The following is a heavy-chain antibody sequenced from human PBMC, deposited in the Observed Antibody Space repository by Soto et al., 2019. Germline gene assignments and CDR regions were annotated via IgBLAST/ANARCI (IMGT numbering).Heavy chain of an antibody. V-gene: IGHV5-10-1*01. CDR1: GYIFTAYW. CDR3: ARYNFWRGYYYIDS. Sequence: PGESLKISCKTSGYIFTAYWISWVRQLPGKGLEWMGRIDPSDSYTNYRPAFQGHVTVSADTSISTAYLQWSSLKASDTAMYYCARYNFWRGYYYIDSWGQGTLVTVS. D-gene: IGHD3-3*01. J-gene: IGHJ4*02. CDR2: IDPSDSYT.